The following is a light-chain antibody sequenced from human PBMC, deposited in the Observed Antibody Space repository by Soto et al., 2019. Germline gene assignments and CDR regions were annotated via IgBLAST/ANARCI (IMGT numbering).Light chain of an antibody. J-gene: IGLJ2*01. V-gene: IGLV2-23*03. CDR1: SSDVGSYNI. CDR2: EGS. CDR3: CSYAGSSTFL. Sequence: QSALTQPASVSGSPGQSITISCTGTSSDVGSYNIVSWYQQHPGKAPKLMIYEGSKRPSGVSNRFSGSKSGNTASLTISGLQAEDEADYYCCSYAGSSTFLFGGGTKVTVL.